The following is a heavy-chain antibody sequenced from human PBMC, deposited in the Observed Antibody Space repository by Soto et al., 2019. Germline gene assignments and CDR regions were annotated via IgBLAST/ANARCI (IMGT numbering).Heavy chain of an antibody. CDR3: ARDSRTDGYKYDYFDY. CDR1: GFTFSNYA. D-gene: IGHD5-12*01. CDR2: LSYDGRDE. V-gene: IGHV3-30*04. J-gene: IGHJ4*02. Sequence: QVQLVESGGGVVQPGRSLRLSCTASGFTFSNYAIHWVRQAPGKGLEWVALLSYDGRDEYYADSVKGRFTISRDNSKNTLYLQMNSLSAEDTGMFYCARDSRTDGYKYDYFDYWGQGTLVTVSS.